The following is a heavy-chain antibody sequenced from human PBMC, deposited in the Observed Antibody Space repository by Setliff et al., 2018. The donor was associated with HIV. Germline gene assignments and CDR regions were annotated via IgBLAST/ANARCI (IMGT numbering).Heavy chain of an antibody. J-gene: IGHJ4*02. CDR3: ARDGTAAGTGLFDY. D-gene: IGHD6-13*01. Sequence: SETLSLTCTVSGGSFSSGGYYWTWIRQHPGKGLEWIGHIYNSGSTYYNPSLRSRVTVSVDTSKNQFSLKVKSVIAADTAVYYCARDGTAAGTGLFDYWGQGTLVTVSS. CDR1: GGSFSSGGYY. V-gene: IGHV4-31*03. CDR2: IYNSGST.